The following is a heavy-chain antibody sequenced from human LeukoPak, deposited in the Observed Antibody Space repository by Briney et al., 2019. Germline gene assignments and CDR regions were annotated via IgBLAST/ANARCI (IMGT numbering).Heavy chain of an antibody. D-gene: IGHD1-1*01. Sequence: PGRSLRLSCAASGFTFSSYGVHWVRQAPGKGLEWVAVIWYDGSNKYYADSVKGRFTISRDNSKNTLYLQMNRLRAEDTAVYYCARDNEHYFDYWGQGTLVTVSS. CDR1: GFTFSSYG. CDR2: IWYDGSNK. J-gene: IGHJ4*02. CDR3: ARDNEHYFDY. V-gene: IGHV3-33*01.